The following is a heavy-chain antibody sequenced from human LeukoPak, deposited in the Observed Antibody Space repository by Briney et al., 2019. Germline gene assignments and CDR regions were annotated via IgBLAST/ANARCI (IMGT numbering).Heavy chain of an antibody. Sequence: PGGSLRLSCAASGFTFSNYWMQWVRQAPGKGLVWVSRITGDGSSTSYADSVKGRFTISRDNAKNTLYLQMNSLRAEDTAVYYCASDRGGWSFWGQGTMVAVSS. CDR1: GFTFSNYW. CDR2: ITGDGSST. CDR3: ASDRGGWSF. V-gene: IGHV3-74*01. D-gene: IGHD1-26*01. J-gene: IGHJ3*01.